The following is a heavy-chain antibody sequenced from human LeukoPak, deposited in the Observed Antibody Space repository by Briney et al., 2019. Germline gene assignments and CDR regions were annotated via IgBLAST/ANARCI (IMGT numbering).Heavy chain of an antibody. CDR3: ARRRGYSGYGHYYYYMDV. CDR2: INHSGST. Sequence: PSEPLSLICAVCGGPYSGYYWSWIRHPPGKGLEWIGEINHSGSTNYNPSLKSRVTISVHTPKNQFSLKLRSVTAADTAVYYCARRRGYSGYGHYYYYMDVWGKGTTVTISS. J-gene: IGHJ6*03. D-gene: IGHD5-12*01. V-gene: IGHV4-34*01. CDR1: GGPYSGYY.